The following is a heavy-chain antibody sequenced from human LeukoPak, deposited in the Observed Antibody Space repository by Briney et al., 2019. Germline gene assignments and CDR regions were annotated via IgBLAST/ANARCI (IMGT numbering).Heavy chain of an antibody. J-gene: IGHJ4*02. CDR3: ARQSAGYSSGWYPFDY. V-gene: IGHV4-59*08. CDR2: IYYSGST. D-gene: IGHD6-19*01. CDR1: GGSISSYY. Sequence: PSETLSLTCTVSGGSISSYYWSWIRQPPGKGLEWIGHIYYSGSTNYNPSLKSRVTISVDTSKNQFSLKLSSVTAADTAVYYCARQSAGYSSGWYPFDYWGQGTLVTVSS.